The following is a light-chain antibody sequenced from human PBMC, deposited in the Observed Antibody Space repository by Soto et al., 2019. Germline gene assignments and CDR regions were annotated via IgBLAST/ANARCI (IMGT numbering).Light chain of an antibody. Sequence: QSALTQPASVSGSPGQSITISCPGTSSDVGAYNYVAWYQHHPGKVPTVMIYGVSNRPLGVSNRFSGSKSGNPASLTISGLEAEYEADYYWHSYTTGPTRVFGGGTKLIVL. CDR3: HSYTTGPTRV. V-gene: IGLV2-14*01. CDR1: SSDVGAYNY. CDR2: GVS. J-gene: IGLJ2*01.